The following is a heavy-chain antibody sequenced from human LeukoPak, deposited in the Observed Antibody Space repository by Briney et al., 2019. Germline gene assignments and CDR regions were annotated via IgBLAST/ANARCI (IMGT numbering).Heavy chain of an antibody. D-gene: IGHD3-22*01. J-gene: IGHJ4*02. CDR3: ATAVVLKGYYDSSGYYRKEVVDY. Sequence: PGGSLRLSCAASGFTFSSYAMSWVRQAPGKGLEWVSAISGSGGSTYYADSVKGRFTISRDNSKNTLYLQMNSLRAKDTAVYYCATAVVLKGYYDSSGYYRKEVVDYWGQGTLVTVSS. CDR2: ISGSGGST. V-gene: IGHV3-23*01. CDR1: GFTFSSYA.